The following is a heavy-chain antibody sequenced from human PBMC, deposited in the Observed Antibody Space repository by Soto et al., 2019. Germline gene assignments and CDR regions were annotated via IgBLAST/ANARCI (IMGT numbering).Heavy chain of an antibody. CDR1: GYSFTSYW. CDR2: IYPGDSDT. D-gene: IGHD2-15*01. Sequence: GESLKISCKGSGYSFTSYWIGWVRQMPGKGLEWMGIIYPGDSDTRYSPSFQGQVTISADKSISTAYLQWSSLKASDTAMYYCARSDGYCSGGSCYWYFDLWGRGTLVTVSS. J-gene: IGHJ2*01. CDR3: ARSDGYCSGGSCYWYFDL. V-gene: IGHV5-51*01.